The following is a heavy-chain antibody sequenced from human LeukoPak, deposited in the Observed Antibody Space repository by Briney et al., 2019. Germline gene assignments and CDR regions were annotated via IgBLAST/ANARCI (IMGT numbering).Heavy chain of an antibody. D-gene: IGHD5-18*01. CDR2: ISSSGSTI. CDR3: AREGSYGWYFDY. Sequence: GGSLRLSCAASGFTFSDYYMSWVRQAPGKGLEWVSYISSSGSTIYYADSVKGRFTISRDNAKDSLYLQMNSLRAEDTAVYYCAREGSYGWYFDYWGQGTLVTVSS. CDR1: GFTFSDYY. J-gene: IGHJ4*02. V-gene: IGHV3-11*04.